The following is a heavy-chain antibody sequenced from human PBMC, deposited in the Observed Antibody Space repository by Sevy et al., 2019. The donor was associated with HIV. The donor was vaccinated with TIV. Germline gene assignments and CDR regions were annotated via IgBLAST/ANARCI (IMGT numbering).Heavy chain of an antibody. Sequence: GGSLRLSCTASGFTFGSYWMTWVRQAPGKGLEWVANIKQAMSEKYYADSVKGRFTISRDNARNSLYLQMESLRAEDTAVYYCARAQQVTMLVVIGGIYFDFWGQGTLVTVSS. CDR1: GFTFGSYW. V-gene: IGHV3-7*01. J-gene: IGHJ4*02. D-gene: IGHD3-22*01. CDR2: IKQAMSEK. CDR3: ARAQQVTMLVVIGGIYFDF.